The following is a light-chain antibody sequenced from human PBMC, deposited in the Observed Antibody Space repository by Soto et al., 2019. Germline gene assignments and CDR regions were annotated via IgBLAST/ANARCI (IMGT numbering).Light chain of an antibody. J-gene: IGLJ1*01. Sequence: NFMLTQPHSVSESPGKTVTISCTRSSGSIASNYVQWYQQRPGSAPTTVIYEDNQRPSGVPDRFSGSIDSSSNSAALTSSGLKTEDEADYCCQSYDSSGYVFGTGTKLTVL. V-gene: IGLV6-57*04. CDR2: EDN. CDR1: SGSIASNY. CDR3: QSYDSSGYV.